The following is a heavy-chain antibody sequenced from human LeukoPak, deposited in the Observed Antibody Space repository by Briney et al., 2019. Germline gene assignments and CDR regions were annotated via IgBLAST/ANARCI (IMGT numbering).Heavy chain of an antibody. J-gene: IGHJ4*02. V-gene: IGHV3-30*03. Sequence: GRSLRLSCAASGFTFSSYGMHWVRQAPGKGLEWVAVISYDGSNKYYADSVKGRFTISRDNSKNTLYLQMNSLRAEDTAVYYCARSYDSSGYHPFSFDYWGQGTLVTVSS. CDR3: ARSYDSSGYHPFSFDY. CDR2: ISYDGSNK. CDR1: GFTFSSYG. D-gene: IGHD3-22*01.